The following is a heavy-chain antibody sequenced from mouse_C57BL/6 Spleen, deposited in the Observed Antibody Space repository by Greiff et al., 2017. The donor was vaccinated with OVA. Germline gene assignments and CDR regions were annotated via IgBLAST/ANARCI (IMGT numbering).Heavy chain of an antibody. CDR2: INPNNGGT. CDR3: ARGGYYYGSSYDY. J-gene: IGHJ2*02. V-gene: IGHV1-26*01. Sequence: EVQLQQSGPELVKPGASVKISCKASGYTFTDYYMNWVKQSHGKSLEWIGDINPNNGGTSYNQKVKGKATLTVDKASSTAYMELRSLTSEDSVVYYCARGGYYYGSSYDYWGQGTSLTVSS. CDR1: GYTFTDYY. D-gene: IGHD1-1*01.